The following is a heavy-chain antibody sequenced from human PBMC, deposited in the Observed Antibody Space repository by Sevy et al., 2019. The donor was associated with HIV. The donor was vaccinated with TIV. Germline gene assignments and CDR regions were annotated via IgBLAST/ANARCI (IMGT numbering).Heavy chain of an antibody. D-gene: IGHD3-22*01. Sequence: GGSLRLSCVASGFTVSSNYMNWVRQAPGKGLEWVSIIYRGGSTNYADSVKGRFTIYTDNSKNTRYLQMNSLRAEDTDVYYCARDRGGYLFVYWGHGTRVTVSS. CDR1: GFTVSSNY. V-gene: IGHV3-66*02. J-gene: IGHJ4*01. CDR2: IYRGGST. CDR3: ARDRGGYLFVY.